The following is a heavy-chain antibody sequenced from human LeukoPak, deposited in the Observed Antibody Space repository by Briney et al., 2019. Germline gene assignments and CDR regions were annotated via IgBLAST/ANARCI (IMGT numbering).Heavy chain of an antibody. CDR3: ARAPTYYDILTGYYIWFDP. CDR1: GGSVSSGSYY. CDR2: IYYSGST. Sequence: SETLSLTCTVSGGSVSSGSYYWSWIRQPPGKGLEWLGYIYYSGSTNYNPSLKSRVTISVDTSKNQFSLKLSSVTAADTAVYYCARAPTYYDILTGYYIWFDPWGQGTLVTVYS. D-gene: IGHD3-9*01. J-gene: IGHJ5*02. V-gene: IGHV4-61*01.